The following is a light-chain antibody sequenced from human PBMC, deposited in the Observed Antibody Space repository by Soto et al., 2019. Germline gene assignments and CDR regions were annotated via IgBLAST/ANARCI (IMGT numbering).Light chain of an antibody. V-gene: IGKV3-15*01. CDR3: QQYNNRPPDT. J-gene: IGKJ2*01. CDR1: QSVNSN. CDR2: GAS. Sequence: EIVMTQSPATLSVSPGERATLSCRASQSVNSNLAWYQQKPGQAPRLLIYGASTRVAGIPARFSGSGSGTEFSLTISSLQCEDFAVYYCQQYNNRPPDTFGQGTKLEIK.